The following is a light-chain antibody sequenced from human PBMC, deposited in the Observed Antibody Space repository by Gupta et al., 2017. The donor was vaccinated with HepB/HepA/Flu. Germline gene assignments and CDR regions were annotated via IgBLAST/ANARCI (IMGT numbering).Light chain of an antibody. J-gene: IGLJ2*01. CDR3: AAWDDSLSCPV. Sequence: QSVLTPPPSASGTPGQRATITCPGSSSNIGSKYVYWYQQPPGTAPKLLIYRNNQRPSGVPDRFSGSKSGTSASLAISGLRSEDEADYYCAAWDDSLSCPVFGGGTKLTVL. V-gene: IGLV1-47*01. CDR2: RNN. CDR1: SSNIGSKY.